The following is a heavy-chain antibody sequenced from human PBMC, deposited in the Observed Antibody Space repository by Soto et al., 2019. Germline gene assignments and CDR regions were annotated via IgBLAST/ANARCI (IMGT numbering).Heavy chain of an antibody. CDR1: GGSISSGDYY. CDR2: IYYSGST. Sequence: PSETLSLTCTVSGGSISSGDYYWSWIRQPPGKGLEWIGYIYYSGSTYYNPSLKSRVTISVDTSKNQFSLKLSSVTAADTAVYYCARGTAMVNSHWFDPWGQGTLVTVSS. J-gene: IGHJ5*02. D-gene: IGHD5-18*01. CDR3: ARGTAMVNSHWFDP. V-gene: IGHV4-30-4*01.